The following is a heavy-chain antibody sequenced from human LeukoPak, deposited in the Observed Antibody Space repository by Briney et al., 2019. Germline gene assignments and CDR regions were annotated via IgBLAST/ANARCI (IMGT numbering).Heavy chain of an antibody. Sequence: GGSLRLSCAASGFTFDDYAMHWVRQAPGKGLEWVSGISWNSGSIGYADSVKGRFTISRDNAKNSLSLQMNSLRAEDMALYYCAKANKYSNYAPFDYWGQGTLVTVSP. J-gene: IGHJ4*02. CDR2: ISWNSGSI. CDR3: AKANKYSNYAPFDY. V-gene: IGHV3-9*03. D-gene: IGHD4-11*01. CDR1: GFTFDDYA.